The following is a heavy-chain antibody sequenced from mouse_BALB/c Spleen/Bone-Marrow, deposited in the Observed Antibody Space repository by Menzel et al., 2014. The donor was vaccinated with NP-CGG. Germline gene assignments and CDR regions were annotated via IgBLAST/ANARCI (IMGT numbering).Heavy chain of an antibody. J-gene: IGHJ2*01. Sequence: EVKLVESGGGLVQPGGSRKLSCAASGFTFSDYGMAWVRQAPGKGPEWVAFISNLAYSIYNTDTVTGRFTISRENAKNTLYLEMSSLRSEDTAMYYCARALAYGSSFDYWGEGTTLAVSS. CDR1: GFTFSDYG. CDR3: ARALAYGSSFDY. D-gene: IGHD1-1*01. CDR2: ISNLAYSI. V-gene: IGHV5-15*02.